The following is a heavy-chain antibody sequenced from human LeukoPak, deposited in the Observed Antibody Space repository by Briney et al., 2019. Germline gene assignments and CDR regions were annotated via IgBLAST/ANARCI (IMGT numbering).Heavy chain of an antibody. CDR3: ASGFGELLEDYFDY. J-gene: IGHJ4*02. V-gene: IGHV1-69*05. Sequence: ASVKVSCKASGGTFSSYAISWVRQAPGQGLEWMGRIIPIFGTANYAQKFQGRVTITTDESTSTAYMELSSLRSEDTAVYYRASGFGELLEDYFDYWGQGTLVTVSS. CDR1: GGTFSSYA. CDR2: IIPIFGTA. D-gene: IGHD3-10*01.